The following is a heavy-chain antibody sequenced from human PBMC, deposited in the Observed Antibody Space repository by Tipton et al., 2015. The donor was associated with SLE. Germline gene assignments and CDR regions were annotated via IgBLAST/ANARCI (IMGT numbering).Heavy chain of an antibody. CDR3: ARDLSYYGSARYWFDR. V-gene: IGHV4-59*12. D-gene: IGHD3-10*01. Sequence: TLSLTCSVSGGSISPYYWTWIRQFPGKGLEWIGYIYYSGSTNYNPSLKSRVTISVDTSKNQFSLKLSSVTAADTAVYYCARDLSYYGSARYWFDRWGQGTLVTVSS. CDR1: GGSISPYY. CDR2: IYYSGST. J-gene: IGHJ5*02.